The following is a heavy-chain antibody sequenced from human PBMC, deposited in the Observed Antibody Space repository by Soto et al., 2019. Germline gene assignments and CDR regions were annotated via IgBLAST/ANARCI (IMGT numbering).Heavy chain of an antibody. V-gene: IGHV4-34*01. J-gene: IGHJ5*02. Sequence: SETLSLTCAVYGGSFSGYYWSWIRQPPGKGLEWIGEINHSGSTNYNPSLKSRVTISVDTSKNQFSLKLSSVTAADTAVYYCARGSLDFWSGYYRTYNWFDPWGQGTLVTVSS. CDR2: INHSGST. CDR1: GGSFSGYY. D-gene: IGHD3-3*01. CDR3: ARGSLDFWSGYYRTYNWFDP.